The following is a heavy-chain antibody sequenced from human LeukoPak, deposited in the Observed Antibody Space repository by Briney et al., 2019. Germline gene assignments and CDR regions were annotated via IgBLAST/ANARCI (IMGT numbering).Heavy chain of an antibody. D-gene: IGHD1-26*01. V-gene: IGHV3-23*01. CDR3: ARLPIVGQEDY. CDR2: ISANGGSK. J-gene: IGHJ4*02. Sequence: GGSVRLSCAASEFTFSSYAMSCVREAPGKGLEGVSGISANGGSKYYADSVKGRFTISRDNSKNTLYLQMNSLGAEDTAVYYCARLPIVGQEDYWGQGTLVTVSS. CDR1: EFTFSSYA.